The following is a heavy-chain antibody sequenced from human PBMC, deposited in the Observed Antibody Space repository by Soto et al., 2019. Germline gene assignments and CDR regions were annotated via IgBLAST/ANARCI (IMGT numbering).Heavy chain of an antibody. J-gene: IGHJ4*02. D-gene: IGHD6-13*01. CDR2: ISGGGGDT. Sequence: GGSLRLSCAASGFAFSNYAMSWVRQAPGKGLEWVSVISGGGGDTYYAYSVKGRFTISIDNSKNTLYLEMNSLRAEDTAVYYCAKQRSVVAAAAVNXWGQGTLVTVSX. V-gene: IGHV3-23*01. CDR1: GFAFSNYA. CDR3: AKQRSVVAAAAVNX.